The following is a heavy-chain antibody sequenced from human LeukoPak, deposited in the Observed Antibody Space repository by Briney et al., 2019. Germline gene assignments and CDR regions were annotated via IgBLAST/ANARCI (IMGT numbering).Heavy chain of an antibody. V-gene: IGHV3-48*03. CDR1: GFTFRGYE. CDR3: EKDQAVVLETAIDYYVDI. D-gene: IGHD2-21*02. J-gene: IGHJ4*02. Sequence: GGSLRLSCAASGFTFRGYEMNWVRQAPGKGLEWVSYISSSGGTIYYAESVKGRFTISRDNARNALYLQMNSLKAEDTAVYYCEKDQAVVLETAIDYYVDIWGQGTLVTVSS. CDR2: ISSSGGTI.